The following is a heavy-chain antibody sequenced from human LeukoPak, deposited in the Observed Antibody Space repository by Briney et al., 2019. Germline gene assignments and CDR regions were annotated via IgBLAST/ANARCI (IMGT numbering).Heavy chain of an antibody. CDR2: INPNSGGT. Sequence: ASVKVSCKASGYTFTDYYIHWVRQAPGQGLEWTAWINPNSGGTYYAQNFHDRITLTRDTSISTAYMELSRLRSDDTAIHYCARANALYCSSTSCLFDYWGQGTLVTVSS. CDR1: GYTFTDYY. D-gene: IGHD2-2*01. V-gene: IGHV1-2*02. J-gene: IGHJ4*02. CDR3: ARANALYCSSTSCLFDY.